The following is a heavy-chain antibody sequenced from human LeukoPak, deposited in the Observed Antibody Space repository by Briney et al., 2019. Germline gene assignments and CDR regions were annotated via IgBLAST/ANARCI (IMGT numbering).Heavy chain of an antibody. CDR2: ISWNSGSI. CDR1: GFTFDDYA. CDR3: AKAPDGYNYFDY. J-gene: IGHJ4*02. Sequence: GGSLRLSCAASGFTFDDYAMHWVRQAPGKGLEWVSGISWNSGSIDYADSVKGRFTISRDNAKNSLYLQMNSLRPEDMALYYCAKAPDGYNYFDYCGQGTLVTVSS. D-gene: IGHD5-24*01. V-gene: IGHV3-9*03.